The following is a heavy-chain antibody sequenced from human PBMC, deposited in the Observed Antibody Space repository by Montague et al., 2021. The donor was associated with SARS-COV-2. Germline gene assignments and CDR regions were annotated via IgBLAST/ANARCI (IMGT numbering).Heavy chain of an antibody. V-gene: IGHV5-10-1*01. CDR2: INPADSRT. CDR3: ARSRHCGSDCYLAY. D-gene: IGHD2-21*02. J-gene: IGHJ4*02. Sequence: QSVAEVKTSGESLRISCRGSGYDFTTYWISWVRQMPGKGLEWIGRINPADSRTNYSPSFQGQVTISVDKSITTAYLQWSSLKASDTAMYFCARSRHCGSDCYLAYWGQGSLVTVSS. CDR1: GYDFTTYW.